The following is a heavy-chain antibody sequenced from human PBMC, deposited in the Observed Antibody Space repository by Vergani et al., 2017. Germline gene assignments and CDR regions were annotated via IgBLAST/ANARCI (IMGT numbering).Heavy chain of an antibody. CDR1: GFTFSSYW. Sequence: VQLVESGGGLVQPGGSLRLSCAASGFTFSSYWMHWVRQAPGKGLVWVSRINSDGSSTSYADSVKGRFTISRDNAKNTLYLQMNSLRAEDTAVYYCARDRETQQLVKNCMDVWGKGTTVTVSS. V-gene: IGHV3-74*01. CDR3: ARDRETQQLVKNCMDV. D-gene: IGHD6-13*01. CDR2: INSDGSST. J-gene: IGHJ6*03.